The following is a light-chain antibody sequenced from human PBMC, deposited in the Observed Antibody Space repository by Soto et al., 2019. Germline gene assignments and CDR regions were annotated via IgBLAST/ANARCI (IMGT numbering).Light chain of an antibody. CDR3: QRCSSSPLT. Sequence: EIVLTQSPGTLSLSPGERATLSCRASQSVAKNYLAWYQQKPGQAPRLLIHDASIRATGIPDRFSGSGSGTDFTLTISRLEPEDFAVYYCQRCSSSPLTFGGGTKVEIK. J-gene: IGKJ4*01. CDR2: DAS. CDR1: QSVAKNY. V-gene: IGKV3-20*01.